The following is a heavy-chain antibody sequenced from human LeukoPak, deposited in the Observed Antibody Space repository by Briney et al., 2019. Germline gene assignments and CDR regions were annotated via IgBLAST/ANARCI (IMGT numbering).Heavy chain of an antibody. CDR1: GGSISSGGYY. CDR3: TRHAGYGGIDY. D-gene: IGHD4-23*01. V-gene: IGHV4-31*03. CDR2: IYYSGST. J-gene: IGHJ4*02. Sequence: PSQTLSLTCTVSGGSISSGGYYWSWIRQHPGKGLEWIGYIYYSGSTYYNPSLKSRVTISVDTSKNQFSLKLSSVTAADTAVYYCTRHAGYGGIDYWGQGTLVTVSS.